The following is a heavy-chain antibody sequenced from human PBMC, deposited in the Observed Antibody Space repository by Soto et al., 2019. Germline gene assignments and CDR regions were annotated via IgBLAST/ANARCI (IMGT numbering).Heavy chain of an antibody. CDR1: GFTFSRYN. D-gene: IGHD2-15*01. CDR3: ARARCSSGQCYYFDY. Sequence: EVQLVESGEGLVQPGGSLRLSCAASGFTFSRYNIHWIRQAPGQGLEFVSAISRSGDRTYYADSVKGRFTITRDNSKNTVWLQMGSLRAEDRAVYYCARARCSSGQCYYFDYWGRGALVSVSS. J-gene: IGHJ4*02. CDR2: ISRSGDRT. V-gene: IGHV3-64*02.